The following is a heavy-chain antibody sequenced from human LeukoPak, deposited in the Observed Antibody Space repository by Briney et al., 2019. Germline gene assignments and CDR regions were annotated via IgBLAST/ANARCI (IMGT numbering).Heavy chain of an antibody. CDR1: GYTFTGYQ. D-gene: IGHD3-22*01. V-gene: IGHV1-2*06. CDR3: ASPRISGDSSGYYDTLQY. J-gene: IGHJ1*01. Sequence: ASVKVSCKASGYTFTGYQMHWVRQAPGQGLEWMGRINPNSGATNYAQKFQGRVTMTRDTSISTAYMEPSRLRSDDTAVYYCASPRISGDSSGYYDTLQYWGQGTLVTVSS. CDR2: INPNSGAT.